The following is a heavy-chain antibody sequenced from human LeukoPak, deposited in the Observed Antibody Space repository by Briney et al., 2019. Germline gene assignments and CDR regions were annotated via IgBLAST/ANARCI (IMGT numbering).Heavy chain of an antibody. J-gene: IGHJ3*01. CDR1: GVSISPYY. D-gene: IGHD3-3*01. CDR3: ARLSAAVHLGAFDL. V-gene: IGHV4-4*09. CDR2: IHTSGSN. Sequence: PSETLSLTCAVSGVSISPYYWAWIRQPPGKGLEWIGYIHTSGSNNQYPSLKSRVTISVDKSKNHFSLRLTSVTAADTAVYYCARLSAAVHLGAFDLWDQGTMVTVSS.